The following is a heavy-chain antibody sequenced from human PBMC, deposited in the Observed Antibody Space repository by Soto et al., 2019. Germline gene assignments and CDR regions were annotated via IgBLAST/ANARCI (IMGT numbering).Heavy chain of an antibody. CDR2: IYYTGST. J-gene: IGHJ4*02. CDR3: ARGRDYNILTDYYPEPLSFDS. Sequence: QVQLQESGPGLVKPSETLSLTCTVSAGPLSTGSYFWSWIRQTPGRGLEWIGYIYYTGSTNYNPSLKSRVTISIDMSKNQFSLRLRSVSTADTAVYYCARGRDYNILTDYYPEPLSFDSWGQGTLVTVSS. CDR1: AGPLSTGSYF. V-gene: IGHV4-61*01. D-gene: IGHD3-9*01.